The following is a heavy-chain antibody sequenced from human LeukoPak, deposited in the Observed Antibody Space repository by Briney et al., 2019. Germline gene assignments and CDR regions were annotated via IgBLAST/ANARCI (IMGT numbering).Heavy chain of an antibody. Sequence: GGSLRLSCAASGFTFSDYFMTWLRQAPGKGLEWVSYISGSGSNKYYADSVKGRFTISRDSAKNSLYLQMNSLRVEDTAVYYCATSQSSVAGIVGDWGQGTLVTVSS. D-gene: IGHD6-19*01. CDR2: ISGSGSNK. J-gene: IGHJ4*02. V-gene: IGHV3-11*04. CDR3: ATSQSSVAGIVGD. CDR1: GFTFSDYF.